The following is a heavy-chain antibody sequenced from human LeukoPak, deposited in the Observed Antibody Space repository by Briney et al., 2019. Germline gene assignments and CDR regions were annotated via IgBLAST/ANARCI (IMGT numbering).Heavy chain of an antibody. CDR2: ISSNGGST. J-gene: IGHJ4*02. CDR1: GFTFSSYA. Sequence: GGSLRLSCSASGFTFSSYAMHWVRQAPGKGLEYVSAISSNGGSTYYADSVKGRFTISRDNSKNTLCLQMSSLRAEDTAVYYCVKDLVLGGYSGYAGGEGYFDYWGQGTLVTVSS. D-gene: IGHD5-12*01. CDR3: VKDLVLGGYSGYAGGEGYFDY. V-gene: IGHV3-64D*06.